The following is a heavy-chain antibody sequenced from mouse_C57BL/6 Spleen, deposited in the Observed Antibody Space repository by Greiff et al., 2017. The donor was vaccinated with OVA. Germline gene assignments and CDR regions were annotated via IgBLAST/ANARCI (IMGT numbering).Heavy chain of an antibody. V-gene: IGHV5-4*01. CDR1: GFTFSSYA. CDR3: ARDHMVTTYLNWYFDV. J-gene: IGHJ1*03. CDR2: ISDGGSYT. Sequence: EVHLVESGGGLVKPGGSLKLSCAASGFTFSSYAMSWVRQTPEKRLEWVATISDGGSYTYYPDNVKGRFTISRDNAKNNLYLQMSHLKSEDTAMYYCARDHMVTTYLNWYFDVWGTGTTVTVSS. D-gene: IGHD2-3*01.